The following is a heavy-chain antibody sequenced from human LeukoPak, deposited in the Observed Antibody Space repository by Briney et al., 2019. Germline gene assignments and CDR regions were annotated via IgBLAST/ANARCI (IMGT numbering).Heavy chain of an antibody. CDR1: GGSFSGYY. V-gene: IGHV4-34*01. D-gene: IGHD5-18*01. J-gene: IGHJ6*03. CDR3: ARSTAKRGYSYGWGNYYYYMDV. Sequence: SETLSLTCAVYGGSFSGYYWSWIRQPPGKGLEWIGEINHSGSTNYNPSLKSRVTISVDTSKNQFSLKLSSVTAADTAVYYCARSTAKRGYSYGWGNYYYYMDVWGKGTTVTVSS. CDR2: INHSGST.